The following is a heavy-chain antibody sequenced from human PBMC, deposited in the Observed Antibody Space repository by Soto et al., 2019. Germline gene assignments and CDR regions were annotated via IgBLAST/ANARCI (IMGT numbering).Heavy chain of an antibody. CDR2: IIPIFGTA. Sequence: QVQLVQSGAEVKKPGSSVKVSCKASGGTFSSYAISWVRQAPGQGLEWMGGIIPIFGTANYAQKFQGRVTITAEATTSTAYMELSSLRSEDTSVYYCERDFGNSGSYLKAEYYYGMDVWGQGTTVTVSS. CDR3: ERDFGNSGSYLKAEYYYGMDV. V-gene: IGHV1-69*01. CDR1: GGTFSSYA. D-gene: IGHD1-26*01. J-gene: IGHJ6*02.